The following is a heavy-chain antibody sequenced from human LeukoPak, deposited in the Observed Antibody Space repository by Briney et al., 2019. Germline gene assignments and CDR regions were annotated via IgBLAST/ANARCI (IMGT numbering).Heavy chain of an antibody. CDR2: IHYSGST. D-gene: IGHD2-2*02. CDR1: GGSINSYY. J-gene: IGHJ4*02. CDR3: ARGVYCSSTSCYRVEYYFDY. V-gene: IGHV4-59*08. Sequence: SETLSLTCTVSGGSINSYYWSWIRQPPGRGLEWIGSIHYSGSTNYNPSLKSRVTISVDTSKNQFSLKLSSVTAADTAVYYCARGVYCSSTSCYRVEYYFDYWGQGTLVTVSS.